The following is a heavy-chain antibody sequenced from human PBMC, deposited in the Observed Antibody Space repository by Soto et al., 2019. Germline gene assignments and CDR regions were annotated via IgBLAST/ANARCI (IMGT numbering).Heavy chain of an antibody. CDR2: ISSSSGYI. V-gene: IGHV3-21*04. J-gene: IGHJ5*02. CDR1: GFTFSSYS. Sequence: GGSLRLSCAASGFTFSSYSMNWVRQAPGKGLEWVSSISSSSGYIYYADSVKGRFTISRDNSKNTLYLQMNSLRAEDTAVYYCAKDHSIPWFDPWGQGTLVTVSS. CDR3: AKDHSIPWFDP.